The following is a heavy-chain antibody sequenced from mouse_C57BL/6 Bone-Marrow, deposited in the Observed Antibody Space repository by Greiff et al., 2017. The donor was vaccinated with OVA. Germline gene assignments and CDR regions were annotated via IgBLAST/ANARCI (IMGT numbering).Heavy chain of an antibody. J-gene: IGHJ2*01. CDR2: IDPENGDT. CDR3: ARLNWDYFDY. Sequence: VQLQQSGAELVRPGASVKLSCTASGFNIKDDYMHWVKQRPEQGLEWIGWIDPENGDTEYASKFQGKATITADTSSNTAYLQLSSLTSEDTAVYYCARLNWDYFDYWGQGTTLTVSS. CDR1: GFNIKDDY. D-gene: IGHD4-1*01. V-gene: IGHV14-4*01.